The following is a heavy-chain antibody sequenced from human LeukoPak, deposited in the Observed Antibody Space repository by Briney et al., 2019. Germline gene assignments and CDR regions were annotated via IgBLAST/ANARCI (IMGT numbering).Heavy chain of an antibody. CDR3: AKDDYGLWLGET. J-gene: IGHJ1*01. CDR2: LHYDGTKK. V-gene: IGHV3-30*02. Sequence: GGSLRLSCAASGFTFRTYGMHWVRQAPGKGLEWVAFLHYDGTKKYYADSVKGRFTISRDNPKNTLYLQMNSLRPEDTAVYYCAKDDYGLWLGETWGQGTLVSVSS. CDR1: GFTFRTYG. D-gene: IGHD3-10*01.